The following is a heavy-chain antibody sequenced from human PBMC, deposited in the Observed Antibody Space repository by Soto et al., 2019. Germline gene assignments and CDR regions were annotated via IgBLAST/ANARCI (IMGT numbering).Heavy chain of an antibody. CDR1: GYSFTSYW. Sequence: GGSLMISCTGSGYSFTSYWISGVRQMPGKGLEWVGRIDPSDSYTNYIPSFQGHVTISADKSITTAYLHWSSLKPSDTALYYCARFSNYPYYYGMDVWGQGTTVTVSS. CDR3: ARFSNYPYYYGMDV. CDR2: IDPSDSYT. J-gene: IGHJ6*02. V-gene: IGHV5-10-1*01. D-gene: IGHD4-4*01.